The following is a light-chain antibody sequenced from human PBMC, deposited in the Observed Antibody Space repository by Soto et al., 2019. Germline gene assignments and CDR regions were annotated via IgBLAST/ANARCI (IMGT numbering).Light chain of an antibody. CDR2: DVT. CDR1: SSDVGGYNF. CDR3: CSYAGRYNEV. J-gene: IGLJ3*02. V-gene: IGLV2-11*01. Sequence: QSALTQPRSVSGSPGQSVTISCTGTSSDVGGYNFVSWYQHHPGKAPKLMIYDVTKRPSGVPDRFSGSRSGNTASLTISGLQAEDEADYYCCSYAGRYNEVFGGGTQLTVL.